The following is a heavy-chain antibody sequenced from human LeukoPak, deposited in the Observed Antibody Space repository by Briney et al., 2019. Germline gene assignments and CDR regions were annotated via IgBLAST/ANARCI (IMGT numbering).Heavy chain of an antibody. Sequence: ASVKVSCKASGYTFTSYYMHWVRQAPGEGLEWMGIINPSGGSTSYAQKFQGRVTMTRDMSTSTVYMELSSLRSEDTAMYYCARGSSSWSFDYWGQGTLVTVSS. CDR3: ARGSSSWSFDY. CDR2: INPSGGST. D-gene: IGHD6-13*01. CDR1: GYTFTSYY. V-gene: IGHV1-46*01. J-gene: IGHJ4*02.